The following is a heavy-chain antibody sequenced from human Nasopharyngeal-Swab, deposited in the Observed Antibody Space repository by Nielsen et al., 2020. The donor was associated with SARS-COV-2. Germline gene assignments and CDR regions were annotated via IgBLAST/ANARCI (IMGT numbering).Heavy chain of an antibody. CDR2: INHSGST. V-gene: IGHV4-34*01. J-gene: IGHJ6*02. CDR1: GGSFSGYY. Sequence: SETLSLTCAVYGGSFSGYYWSWIRQPPGKGLEWIGEINHSGSTNYNPSLKSRVTISVDTSKNQLSLKLSSVTAADTAVYYCARGSTVTTFYYYYYGMDVWGQGTTVTVS. D-gene: IGHD4-17*01. CDR3: ARGSTVTTFYYYYYGMDV.